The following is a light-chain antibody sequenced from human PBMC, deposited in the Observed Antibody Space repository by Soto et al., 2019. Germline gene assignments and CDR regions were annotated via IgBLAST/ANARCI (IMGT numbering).Light chain of an antibody. CDR2: AVS. CDR3: SLYACSNNLV. Sequence: QSALTQPPSAAGSPGQSVTISCTGTSSDVGGYNYVSWYQQHPGKAPKLMIYAVSTRPSGVPDRFSGSKSGNTASLTVSGLQAEDEADYYCSLYACSNNLVFGGGAKRTVL. J-gene: IGLJ2*01. V-gene: IGLV2-8*01. CDR1: SSDVGGYNY.